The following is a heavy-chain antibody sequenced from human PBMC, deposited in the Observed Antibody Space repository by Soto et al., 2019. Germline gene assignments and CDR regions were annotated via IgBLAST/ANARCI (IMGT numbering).Heavy chain of an antibody. CDR2: IIVILDIA. CDR3: ASGYSYGIFDF. D-gene: IGHD5-18*01. V-gene: IGHV1-69*02. Sequence: SVKVSCKASGGTFSSYTLSWVRQAPGQGLEWMGRIIVILDIANYAQKFQGRVTITADKSTSTAYMELSSLRSDDTAVYYCASGYSYGIFDFWGQGTQVTVSS. J-gene: IGHJ4*02. CDR1: GGTFSSYT.